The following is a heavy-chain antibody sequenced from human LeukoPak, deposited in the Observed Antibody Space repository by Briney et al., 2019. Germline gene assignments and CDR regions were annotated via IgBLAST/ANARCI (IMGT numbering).Heavy chain of an antibody. D-gene: IGHD6-19*01. CDR2: IYYSGST. V-gene: IGHV4-39*01. Sequence: SETLSLTCTVSGGSISSSSYYWGWIRQPPGKGLEWIGSIYYSGSTYYNPSLKSRVTISVDTSKNQFSPKLSSVTAADTAVYYCARLGYSSGWYDYWGQGTLVTVSS. CDR3: ARLGYSSGWYDY. J-gene: IGHJ4*02. CDR1: GGSISSSSYY.